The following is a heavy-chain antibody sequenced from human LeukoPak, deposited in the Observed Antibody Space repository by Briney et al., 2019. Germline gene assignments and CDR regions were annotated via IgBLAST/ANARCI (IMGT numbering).Heavy chain of an antibody. V-gene: IGHV1-46*01. CDR1: GYTFTSYY. CDR3: ARTRATRAFDI. Sequence: ASVKVSCKASGYTFTSYYMHWVRQAPGQGLEWMGIINPSGGSTSYAQKFQGRVTMTRNTSISTAYMELSSLRSEDTAVYYCARTRATRAFDIWGQGTMVTVSS. D-gene: IGHD1-26*01. CDR2: INPSGGST. J-gene: IGHJ3*02.